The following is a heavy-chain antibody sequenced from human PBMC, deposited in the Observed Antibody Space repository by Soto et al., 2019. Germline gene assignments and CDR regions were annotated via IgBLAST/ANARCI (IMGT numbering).Heavy chain of an antibody. D-gene: IGHD2-21*02. CDR2: IIPLFGTG. J-gene: IGHJ4*02. Sequence: GASVKVSCKASGGTFNNLAISWVRQAPGQGLEWIGGIIPLFGTGNYAQKFKGRVTMTTDSSTTTAYMELSSLRSEDTAVYYCARSGCGGDCSLDYWGQGTLVTVSS. V-gene: IGHV1-69*05. CDR3: ARSGCGGDCSLDY. CDR1: GGTFNNLA.